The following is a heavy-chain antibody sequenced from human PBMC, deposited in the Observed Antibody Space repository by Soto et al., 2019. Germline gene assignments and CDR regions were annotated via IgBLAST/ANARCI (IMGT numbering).Heavy chain of an antibody. J-gene: IGHJ4*02. CDR3: AILVDTAMVTSPRDY. Sequence: SVKVSCKASGGTFSSYAISWVRQAPGQGLEWMGGIIPIFGTANYAQKFQGRVTITADESTSTAYMELSSLRSEDTAVYYCAILVDTAMVTSPRDYWGQGTLVTVSS. CDR2: IIPIFGTA. D-gene: IGHD5-18*01. V-gene: IGHV1-69*13. CDR1: GGTFSSYA.